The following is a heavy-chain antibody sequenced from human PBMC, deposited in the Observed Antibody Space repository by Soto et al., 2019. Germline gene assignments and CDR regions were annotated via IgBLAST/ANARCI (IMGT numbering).Heavy chain of an antibody. CDR1: GYTFTSYA. D-gene: IGHD2-8*02. CDR2: INAGNGNT. CDR3: ARDGGVQARFDP. V-gene: IGHV1-3*01. Sequence: GASVKVSCKASGYTFTSYAMHWVRQAPGQRLEWMGWINAGNGNTKYSQKFQGRVTITRDTSASTAYMELSSLRSEDTAVYYCARDGGVQARFDPWGQGTLVTVSS. J-gene: IGHJ5*02.